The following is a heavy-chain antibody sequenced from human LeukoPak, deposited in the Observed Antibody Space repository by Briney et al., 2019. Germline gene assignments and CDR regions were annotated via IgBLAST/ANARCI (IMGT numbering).Heavy chain of an antibody. D-gene: IGHD3-10*01. CDR3: ARGIFEGVRGVITYYYYGMDV. CDR2: INHSGST. CDR1: GGSFSGYY. Sequence: SETLSLTCAVYGGSFSGYYWSWIRQPPGKGLEWIGEINHSGSTNYNPSLKSRVTISVDTSKNQFSLKLSSVTAADTAVYYCARGIFEGVRGVITYYYYGMDVWGQGTTVTVSS. V-gene: IGHV4-34*01. J-gene: IGHJ6*02.